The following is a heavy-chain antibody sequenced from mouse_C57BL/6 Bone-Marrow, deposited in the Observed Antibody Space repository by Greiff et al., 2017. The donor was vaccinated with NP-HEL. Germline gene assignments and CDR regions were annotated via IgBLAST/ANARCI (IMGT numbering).Heavy chain of an antibody. CDR3: ARDEDDYDGRFYAMDY. V-gene: IGHV5-4*01. CDR1: GFTFSSYA. Sequence: EVKLVESGGGLVKPGGSLKLSCAASGFTFSSYAMSWVRQTPEKRLEWVATISDGGSYTYYPANVKGRFTISRDNAKNNLYLQMSHLKSEDTAMYYCARDEDDYDGRFYAMDYWGQGTSVTVSS. CDR2: ISDGGSYT. J-gene: IGHJ4*01. D-gene: IGHD2-4*01.